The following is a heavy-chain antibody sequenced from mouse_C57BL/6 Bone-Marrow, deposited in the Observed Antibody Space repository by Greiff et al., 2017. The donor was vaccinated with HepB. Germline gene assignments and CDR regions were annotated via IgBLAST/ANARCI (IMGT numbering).Heavy chain of an antibody. D-gene: IGHD1-1*01. Sequence: EVKLMESGGGLVKPGGSLKLSCAASGFTFSSYTMSWVRQTPEKRLEWVATISGGGGNTYYPDSVKGRFTISRDNAKNTLYLQMSSLRSEDTALYYCARRGYGSSYFAYWGQGTLVTVSA. CDR3: ARRGYGSSYFAY. CDR2: ISGGGGNT. CDR1: GFTFSSYT. J-gene: IGHJ3*01. V-gene: IGHV5-9*01.